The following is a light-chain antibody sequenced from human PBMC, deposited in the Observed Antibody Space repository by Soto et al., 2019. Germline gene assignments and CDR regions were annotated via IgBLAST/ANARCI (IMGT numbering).Light chain of an antibody. CDR1: SSDVGGYNY. Sequence: QSALAQPASXXXXXXXXXXISCTGTSSDVGGYNYVSWYQQHPGKAPKLMIYDVSNRPSGVSNRFSGSKSGNTASLTISGLQAEDEADYYCNSYTTVTSVVFGGGTKLTVL. V-gene: IGLV2-14*03. J-gene: IGLJ2*01. CDR3: NSYTTVTSVV. CDR2: DVS.